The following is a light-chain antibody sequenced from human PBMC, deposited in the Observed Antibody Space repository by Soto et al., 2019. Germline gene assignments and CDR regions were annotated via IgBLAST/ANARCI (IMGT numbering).Light chain of an antibody. Sequence: EIVLTQSPGTLSLSPGERATLSCRASQSVSSSYLAWYQQKPGQAPRLLIYDISTRAAAIPARFSGSGSGTDFTLTVSSLEPEDFAVYYCQQRSNWPITFGQGTRLEIK. CDR1: QSVSSSY. CDR3: QQRSNWPIT. CDR2: DIS. V-gene: IGKV3D-20*02. J-gene: IGKJ5*01.